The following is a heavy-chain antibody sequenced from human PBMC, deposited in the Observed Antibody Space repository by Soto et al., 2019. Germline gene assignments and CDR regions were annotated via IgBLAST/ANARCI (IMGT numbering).Heavy chain of an antibody. CDR1: GGSISSYY. Sequence: PSETLSLTCTVSGGSISSYYLSWIRQPPGKGLEWIGYIYYSGSTNYNPSLKSRVTISVDTSKNQFSLKLSSVTAADTAVYYCAYGSSSTSLIADYYYMDVWGKGTTVTVSS. D-gene: IGHD2-2*01. V-gene: IGHV4-59*01. J-gene: IGHJ6*03. CDR3: AYGSSSTSLIADYYYMDV. CDR2: IYYSGST.